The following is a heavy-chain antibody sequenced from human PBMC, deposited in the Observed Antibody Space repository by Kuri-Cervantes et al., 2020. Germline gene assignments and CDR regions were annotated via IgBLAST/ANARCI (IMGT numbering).Heavy chain of an antibody. CDR2: IYYSGST. V-gene: IGHV4-39*01. J-gene: IGHJ6*02. D-gene: IGHD5-24*01. Sequence: SETLSLTCTVSGGSISSSSYYWGWIRQPPGKGLEWIGSIYYSGSTYYNPSLKSRVTISVDTSKNQFSLKLSSVTAADTAVYYCARMAAEYYYYGMDVWGQGTTVTVSS. CDR1: GGSISSSSYY. CDR3: ARMAAEYYYYGMDV.